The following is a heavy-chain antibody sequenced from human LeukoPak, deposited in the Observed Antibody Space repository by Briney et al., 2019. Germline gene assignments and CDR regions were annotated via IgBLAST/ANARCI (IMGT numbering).Heavy chain of an antibody. V-gene: IGHV3-23*01. J-gene: IGHJ3*02. D-gene: IGHD6-13*01. CDR2: ISGSGGST. CDR3: AKDQEFGYSSSWSDAFDI. Sequence: HPWGSLRLSCAASGFTFSSYAMSWVRQAPGKGLEWVSAISGSGGSTYYADSVKGRFTISRDNSKNTLYLQMNSLRAEDTAVYYCAKDQEFGYSSSWSDAFDIWGQGTMVTVSS. CDR1: GFTFSSYA.